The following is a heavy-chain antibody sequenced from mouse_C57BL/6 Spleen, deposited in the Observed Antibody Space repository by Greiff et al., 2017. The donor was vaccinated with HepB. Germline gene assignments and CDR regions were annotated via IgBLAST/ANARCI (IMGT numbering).Heavy chain of an antibody. CDR1: GYSITSCYY. CDR2: LSYDGSN. Sequence: VQREESGPGLVKPSQSLSLTCSASGYSITSCYYWYWIRQPPGNKLEWMGYLSYDGSNNYNPSLKNRISITRDTSTNQFFLKLNSVTTEDTATYYCARDYYGGPLFAYWGQGTLVTVSA. J-gene: IGHJ3*01. CDR3: ARDYYGGPLFAY. D-gene: IGHD1-1*02. V-gene: IGHV3-6*01.